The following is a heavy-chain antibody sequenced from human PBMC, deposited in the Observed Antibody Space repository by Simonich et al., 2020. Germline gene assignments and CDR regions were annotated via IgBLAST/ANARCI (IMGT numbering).Heavy chain of an antibody. D-gene: IGHD2-21*02. CDR2: ISYDGSNK. V-gene: IGHV3-30*07. CDR3: ARDGERYCGGDCYSYFDY. J-gene: IGHJ4*02. Sequence: QVQLVESGGGVVQPGRSLRLSCAASGFTFSSYAMHWVRRAPGKGLEWVAVISYDGSNKYYAYSGKGRFTISRDNSKNTLYLQMNSLRAEDTAVYYCARDGERYCGGDCYSYFDYWGQGTLVTVSS. CDR1: GFTFSSYA.